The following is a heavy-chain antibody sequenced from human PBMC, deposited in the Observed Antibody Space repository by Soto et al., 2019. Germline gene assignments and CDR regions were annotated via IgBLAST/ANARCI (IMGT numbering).Heavy chain of an antibody. J-gene: IGHJ6*02. V-gene: IGHV4-30-4*01. CDR1: GGSISSADYY. CDR2: IYYSGST. D-gene: IGHD6-6*01. CDR3: ARVCKIAAPRECYYFGVDV. Sequence: SETLSLTCTVSGGSISSADYYWSWIRQPPGKGLEWIGYIYYSGSTYYNPSLKSRLTIPVDTSRNQFSLKLSSVTAADTAVYYCARVCKIAAPRECYYFGVDVWGQGTTVTVSS.